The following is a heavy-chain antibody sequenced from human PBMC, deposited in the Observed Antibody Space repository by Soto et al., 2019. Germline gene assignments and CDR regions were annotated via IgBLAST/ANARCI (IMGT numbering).Heavy chain of an antibody. Sequence: QVQLVQSGAEVKKPGSSVKVSCKASGGTFSSYTISWVRQAPGQGLEWMGRIIPILGIANYAQKFQGRVTITADKSTSTAYMELRSLRSEDTAVYYCAREPTRRWFDPWGQGTLVTVSS. J-gene: IGHJ5*02. CDR3: AREPTRRWFDP. CDR2: IIPILGIA. V-gene: IGHV1-69*08. CDR1: GGTFSSYT.